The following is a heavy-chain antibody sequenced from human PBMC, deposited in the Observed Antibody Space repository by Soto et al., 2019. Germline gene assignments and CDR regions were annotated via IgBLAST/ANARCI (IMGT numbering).Heavy chain of an antibody. CDR2: IIPILGIA. Sequence: ASVKVSCKASGGTFSSYTISWVRQAPGQGLEWMGRIIPILGIANYAQKFQGRVTITADKSTSTAYMELSSLRSEDTAVYYCARWVAITGTTIPGAIDISGQATIVTV. D-gene: IGHD1-7*01. V-gene: IGHV1-69*02. CDR3: ARWVAITGTTIPGAIDI. CDR1: GGTFSSYT. J-gene: IGHJ3*02.